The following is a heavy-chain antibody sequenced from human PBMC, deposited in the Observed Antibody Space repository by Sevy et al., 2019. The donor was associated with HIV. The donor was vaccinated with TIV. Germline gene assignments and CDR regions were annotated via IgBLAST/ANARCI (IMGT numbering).Heavy chain of an antibody. Sequence: GGSLRLSCAASGFSFTNYAISWVRQAPGKGLEWVSVITSDGYSTYYADSVKGRFTISSDNFKNTVFLQMNSLRAEDTAVYYCAKEKHYDSSYAMDVWGQGTTVTVSS. CDR1: GFSFTNYA. V-gene: IGHV3-23*01. CDR2: ITSDGYST. D-gene: IGHD3-22*01. CDR3: AKEKHYDSSYAMDV. J-gene: IGHJ6*02.